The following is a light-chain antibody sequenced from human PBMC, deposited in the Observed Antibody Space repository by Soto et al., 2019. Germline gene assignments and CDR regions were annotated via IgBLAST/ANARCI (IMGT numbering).Light chain of an antibody. J-gene: IGKJ1*01. V-gene: IGKV3-15*01. CDR1: QSVSSN. Sequence: EIVRTQSPGTLSVSPGERATLSCRASQSVSSNLAWYQQKPGQAPRLLIYGASTRATGIPARFSGSRSGTEFTLTISSLQSEDFAVYYCQQYNNWPRTF. CDR3: QQYNNWPRT. CDR2: GAS.